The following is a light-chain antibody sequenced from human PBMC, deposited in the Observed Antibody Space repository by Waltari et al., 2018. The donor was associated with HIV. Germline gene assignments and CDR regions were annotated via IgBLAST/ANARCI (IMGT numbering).Light chain of an antibody. J-gene: IGLJ3*02. CDR1: NSNIGSTYD. V-gene: IGLV1-40*01. CDR2: ANN. CDR3: QSYDSRLSAWV. Sequence: QSVLTQPPSVSGAPGQRVTISCTGSNSNIGSTYDVPWYQLLPGKAPKLLIYANNNRPSGVPDRFSGSKSGASASLAITGLQAEDEADYSCQSYDSRLSAWVFGGGTKVTVL.